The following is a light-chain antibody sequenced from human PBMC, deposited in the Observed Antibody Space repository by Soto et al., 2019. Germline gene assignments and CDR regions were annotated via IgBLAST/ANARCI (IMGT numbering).Light chain of an antibody. Sequence: EIVMTQSPATVSVSPGERATLSCRTSQSVSSSLAWYQHKPGQAPRLLMYGVSTRATGVPARFSGSGSGTEFTLTISSLQSEDFAVYYCQQYSDWPRTF. CDR3: QQYSDWPRT. CDR2: GVS. V-gene: IGKV3-15*01. CDR1: QSVSSS. J-gene: IGKJ1*01.